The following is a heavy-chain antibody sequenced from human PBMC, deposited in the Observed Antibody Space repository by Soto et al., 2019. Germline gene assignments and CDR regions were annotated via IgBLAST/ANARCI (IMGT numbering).Heavy chain of an antibody. Sequence: EVQLVESGGGLIQPGGSLRLSCAASGFTVSSNYMSWVRQAPGKGLEWVSVIYSGGGTYYADSVKGRFTFSRDNSKNTLYLQMNSLRAEDTAVYYCTGDSSSSPYYYGMDVWGQGATVSVSS. J-gene: IGHJ6*02. D-gene: IGHD6-6*01. CDR1: GFTVSSNY. V-gene: IGHV3-53*01. CDR2: IYSGGGT. CDR3: TGDSSSSPYYYGMDV.